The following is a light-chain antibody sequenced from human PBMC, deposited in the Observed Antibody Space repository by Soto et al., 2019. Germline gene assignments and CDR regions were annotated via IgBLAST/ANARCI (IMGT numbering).Light chain of an antibody. Sequence: DIQMPQSPSSVSASVGDRVSITCRASQGISNWLAWYQQKPGRAPKLLIYTGSSLQSGVPSRFSGTGSGTDFTLTISSLQPEDVATYYCQQANSFPLTFGGGTKVEIK. V-gene: IGKV1-12*01. J-gene: IGKJ4*01. CDR2: TGS. CDR1: QGISNW. CDR3: QQANSFPLT.